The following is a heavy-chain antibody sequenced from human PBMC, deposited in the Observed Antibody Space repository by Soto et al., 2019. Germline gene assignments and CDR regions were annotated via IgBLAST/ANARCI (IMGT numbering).Heavy chain of an antibody. D-gene: IGHD3-3*01. CDR3: ARGVLEWLLRDSYYYYMDV. J-gene: IGHJ6*03. V-gene: IGHV4-59*01. CDR2: TDDTGST. Sequence: PSETLSLTCTVSGGSISSYYWSWIRQPPGKGLEWIGYTDDTGSTNYNPSLKSRVTISVDMSKNQYSLKLSSVTAADTAVYYCARGVLEWLLRDSYYYYMDVWGKGTTVTVSS. CDR1: GGSISSYY.